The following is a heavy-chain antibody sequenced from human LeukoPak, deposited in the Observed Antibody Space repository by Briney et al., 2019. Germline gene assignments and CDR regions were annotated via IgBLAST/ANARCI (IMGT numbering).Heavy chain of an antibody. CDR1: GGSISSYY. V-gene: IGHV4-4*07. CDR3: ARDHPYCSSTSCYIDY. CDR2: IYTSGST. J-gene: IGHJ4*02. Sequence: SETLSLTCTVSGGSISSYYWSWIRQPAGKGLEWIGRIYTSGSTNYNPSLKSRVTMSVDTSKNQFSLKLSSVTAADTAVYYCARDHPYCSSTSCYIDYWGQGTLVTVSS. D-gene: IGHD2-2*01.